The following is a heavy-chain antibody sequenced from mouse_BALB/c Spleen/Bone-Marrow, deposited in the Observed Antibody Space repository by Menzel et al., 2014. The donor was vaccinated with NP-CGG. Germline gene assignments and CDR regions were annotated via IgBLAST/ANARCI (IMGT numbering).Heavy chain of an antibody. J-gene: IGHJ3*01. Sequence: EVKLMESGGGLVKPGGSLKLSCAASGFTFSNYAMSWVRQTPEKRLEWVATISSGGSYTYCPDSVEGRITISRDNAKNTLYLQMSSLRSEDTAMYYCARNDGYFDWGQGTLVTVSA. V-gene: IGHV5-9-3*01. CDR1: GFTFSNYA. D-gene: IGHD2-3*01. CDR2: ISSGGSYT. CDR3: ARNDGYFD.